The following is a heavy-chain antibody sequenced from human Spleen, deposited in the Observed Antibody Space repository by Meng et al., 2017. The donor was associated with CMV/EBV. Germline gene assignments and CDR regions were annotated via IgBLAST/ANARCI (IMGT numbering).Heavy chain of an antibody. CDR2: IYYSGST. CDR1: GGSISSSSYY. D-gene: IGHD6-13*01. CDR3: ARDATYSSSWQYYFDY. Sequence: LQLPECGPGLWKPSETLSLTCTVSGGSISSSSYYWGWIRQPPGKGLEWIGSIYYSGSTYYNPSLKSRVTISVDTSKNQFSLKLSSVTAADTAVYYCARDATYSSSWQYYFDYWGQGTLVTVSS. V-gene: IGHV4-39*07. J-gene: IGHJ4*02.